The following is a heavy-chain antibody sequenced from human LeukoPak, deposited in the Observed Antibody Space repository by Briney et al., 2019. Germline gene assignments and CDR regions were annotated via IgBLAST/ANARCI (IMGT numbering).Heavy chain of an antibody. CDR1: GYSFTSYW. CDR2: IYPGDSDT. D-gene: IGHD3-10*01. J-gene: IGHJ5*02. Sequence: GESLKISCKGSGYSFTSYWIGWVRQMPGKGLEWMGIIYPGDSDTRYSPSFQGQVTISADKSISTAYLQWSSLKASDTAMYCCARQGYHGSGSYQGDYNWFDPWGQGTLVTVSS. CDR3: ARQGYHGSGSYQGDYNWFDP. V-gene: IGHV5-51*01.